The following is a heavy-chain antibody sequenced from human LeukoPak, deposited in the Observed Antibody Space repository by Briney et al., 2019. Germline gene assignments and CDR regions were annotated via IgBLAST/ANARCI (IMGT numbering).Heavy chain of an antibody. V-gene: IGHV4-59*01. CDR3: ARGYSTSCYAY. J-gene: IGHJ4*02. Sequence: SETLSLTCTVSGGSISSYYWSWIRQPPGKGLEWIGYIYYSGSTNYNPSLKSRVTISVDTSKNQFSLKLSSVTAADSAVYYCARGYSTSCYAYWGQGTLVTVSS. CDR2: IYYSGST. D-gene: IGHD2-2*01. CDR1: GGSISSYY.